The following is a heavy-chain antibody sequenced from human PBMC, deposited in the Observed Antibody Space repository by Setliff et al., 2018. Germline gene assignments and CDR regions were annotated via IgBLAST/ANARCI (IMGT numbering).Heavy chain of an antibody. D-gene: IGHD5-18*01. Sequence: PSETLSLTCNVSGDSINRSGYYWGWIRQPPGKGLEWIGSMYYSGDTNYNPSLKSRVTISVDTSKNQFSLELRSVTAADTAVYYCARLPPLHTPMALTFDYWGQGILVTVSS. J-gene: IGHJ4*02. V-gene: IGHV4-39*07. CDR1: GDSINRSGYY. CDR3: ARLPPLHTPMALTFDY. CDR2: MYYSGDT.